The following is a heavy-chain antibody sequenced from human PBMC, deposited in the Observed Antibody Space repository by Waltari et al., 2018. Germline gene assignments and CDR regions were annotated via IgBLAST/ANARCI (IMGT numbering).Heavy chain of an antibody. Sequence: QLQLQESGPGLVKPSETLSLTCTVSGGSISSSSYYWGWIRQPPGKGLEWIGSFYYSGSTCYDPSRKSRVTISVVTSKNQFSLKLSSVTAADTAVYYCARDGGIAAASGYWGQGTLVTVSS. V-gene: IGHV4-39*07. CDR3: ARDGGIAAASGY. CDR2: FYYSGST. CDR1: GGSISSSSYY. D-gene: IGHD6-13*01. J-gene: IGHJ4*02.